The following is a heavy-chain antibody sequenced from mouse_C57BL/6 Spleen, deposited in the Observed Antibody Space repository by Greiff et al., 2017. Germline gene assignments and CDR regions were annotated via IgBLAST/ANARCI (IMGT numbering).Heavy chain of an antibody. CDR1: GYTFTGYW. V-gene: IGHV1-9*01. CDR2: ILPGSGST. D-gene: IGHD1-1*01. Sequence: QVQLQQSGAELMKPGASVKLSCKATGYTFTGYWIEWVKQRPGHGLEWIGEILPGSGSTNYNEKFKGKATITADTSSNTAYMQLSSLTTGDSAIYYCAGTYGSSYDAWFAYWGQGTLVTVSA. J-gene: IGHJ3*01. CDR3: AGTYGSSYDAWFAY.